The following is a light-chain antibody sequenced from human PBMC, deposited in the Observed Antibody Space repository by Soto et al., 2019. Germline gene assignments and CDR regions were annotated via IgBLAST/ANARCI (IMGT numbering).Light chain of an antibody. J-gene: IGKJ4*01. CDR2: KAS. V-gene: IGKV1-5*03. CDR1: QRINDW. Sequence: DIPMTQSPSTLSASVGDRVTITCRASQRINDWLAWYQQKPGKAPKLLIYKASSLESGVPSRFSGSGSGTEFTLTISSLQPDDFATYYCQQYNTYLLTFGGGTKVEI. CDR3: QQYNTYLLT.